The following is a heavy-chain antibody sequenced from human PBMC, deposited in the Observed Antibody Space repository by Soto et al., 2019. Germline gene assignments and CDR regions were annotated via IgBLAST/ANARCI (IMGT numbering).Heavy chain of an antibody. Sequence: GESLRISCEDSGHSFTTYWIAWVRQMPGKGLEWMGIIYPGDSDTRYSPSFQGHVTISADKSISTAYLQWSSLKASDTAMYYCGGDSGVYYYGMDVWGQGTTVTVSS. J-gene: IGHJ6*02. V-gene: IGHV5-51*01. CDR2: IYPGDSDT. D-gene: IGHD1-26*01. CDR3: GGDSGVYYYGMDV. CDR1: GHSFTTYW.